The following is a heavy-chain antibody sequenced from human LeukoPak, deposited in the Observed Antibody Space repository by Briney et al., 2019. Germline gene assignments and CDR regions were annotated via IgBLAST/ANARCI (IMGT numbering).Heavy chain of an antibody. CDR1: GGSISSYY. CDR2: MYTSGST. V-gene: IGHV4-4*07. CDR3: ARGPRYYDFWSGYSVRNWFDP. J-gene: IGHJ5*02. D-gene: IGHD3-3*01. Sequence: SETLSLTCTVSGGSISSYYWTWIRQSAGKGLEWIGRMYTSGSTKYSPSFESRVTMSGDASKNQFSLKLSSVTAADTAVYYCARGPRYYDFWSGYSVRNWFDPWGQGTLVTVSS.